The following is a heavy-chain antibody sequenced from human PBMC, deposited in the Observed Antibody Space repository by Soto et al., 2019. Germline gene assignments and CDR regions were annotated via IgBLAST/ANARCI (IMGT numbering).Heavy chain of an antibody. V-gene: IGHV4-39*01. CDR3: ARPYCSSTSCYPGAWFDS. Sequence: PSETLSLTCTVSGGSISSSSYYWGWIRQPPGKGLEWIGSFYYSGSTYYNPSLKSRVTISVDTSKNQFSLKLSSVTAADTAVYNCARPYCSSTSCYPGAWFDSWGQGTLVTVSS. J-gene: IGHJ5*01. D-gene: IGHD2-2*01. CDR2: FYYSGST. CDR1: GGSISSSSYY.